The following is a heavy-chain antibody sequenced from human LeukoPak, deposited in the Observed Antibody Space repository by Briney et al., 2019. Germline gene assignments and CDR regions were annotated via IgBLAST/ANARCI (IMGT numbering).Heavy chain of an antibody. CDR1: EMSFSAYY. J-gene: IGHJ4*02. V-gene: IGHV4-34*01. CDR3: ARYSRYCSGGSCSPFDY. Sequence: SETLSLTCAVSEMSFSAYYWNWIRQPPGKGLEWIGEINHSGSTNYNPSLKSRVTISVDTSKNQFSLKLSSVTAADTAVYYCARYSRYCSGGSCSPFDYWGQGTLVTVSS. D-gene: IGHD2-15*01. CDR2: INHSGST.